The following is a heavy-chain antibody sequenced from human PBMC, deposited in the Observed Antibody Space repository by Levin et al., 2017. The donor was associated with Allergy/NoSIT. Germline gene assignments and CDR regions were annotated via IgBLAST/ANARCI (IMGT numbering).Heavy chain of an antibody. D-gene: IGHD6-6*01. V-gene: IGHV3-9*01. CDR3: AKVNGYSSSFDY. J-gene: IGHJ4*02. CDR1: GFTFDDYA. Sequence: PGGSLRLSCAASGFTFDDYAMHWVRQAPGKGLEWVSGISWSSVSIGYADSVKGRFTISRDTAKNSLYLRMNSLRAEDTALYYCAKVNGYSSSFDYWGQGTLVTVSS. CDR2: ISWSSVSI.